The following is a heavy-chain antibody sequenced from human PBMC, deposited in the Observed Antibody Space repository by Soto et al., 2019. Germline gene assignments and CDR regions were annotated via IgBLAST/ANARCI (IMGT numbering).Heavy chain of an antibody. Sequence: GASVKVSCKASGCTFSSYAISWVRQAPGQGLEWMGGIIPIFGTANYAQKFQGRVTITADESTSTAYMELSSLRSEDTAVYYCARDVLLWFGDSDYYYYGMDVWGQGTTVTVS. J-gene: IGHJ6*02. V-gene: IGHV1-69*13. CDR3: ARDVLLWFGDSDYYYYGMDV. D-gene: IGHD3-10*01. CDR1: GCTFSSYA. CDR2: IIPIFGTA.